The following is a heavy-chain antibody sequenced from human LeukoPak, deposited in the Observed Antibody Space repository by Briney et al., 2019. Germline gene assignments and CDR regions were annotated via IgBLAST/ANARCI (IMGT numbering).Heavy chain of an antibody. CDR2: INPSGGST. V-gene: IGHV1-46*01. Sequence: ASVKVSCKASGYTFTSYYMHWVRQAPGQGLEWMGIINPSGGSTSYAQKFQGRVTMTRDMSTSTVYMELSSLRSEDTAVYYCARNYYDSSGYYHLAIDYWGQGTLVTVSS. CDR1: GYTFTSYY. D-gene: IGHD3-22*01. CDR3: ARNYYDSSGYYHLAIDY. J-gene: IGHJ4*02.